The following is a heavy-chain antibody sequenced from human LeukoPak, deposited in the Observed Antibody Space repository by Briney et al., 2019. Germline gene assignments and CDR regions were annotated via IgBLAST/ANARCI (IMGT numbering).Heavy chain of an antibody. CDR1: GFTFSSYG. D-gene: IGHD3-22*01. J-gene: IGHJ4*02. V-gene: IGHV3-23*01. Sequence: GGSLRLSCAAYGFTFSSYGMHWVRQAPGKGLECVSAISGSGGSTYYADSVKGRFTISRDNSKNTLYLQMNSLRAEDTAVYYCAKESTMIVVPFDYWGQGTLVTVSS. CDR2: ISGSGGST. CDR3: AKESTMIVVPFDY.